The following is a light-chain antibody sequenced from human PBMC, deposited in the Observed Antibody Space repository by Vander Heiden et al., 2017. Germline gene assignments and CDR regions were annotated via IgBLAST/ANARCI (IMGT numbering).Light chain of an antibody. CDR2: GAS. J-gene: IGKJ1*01. V-gene: IGKV3-20*01. CDR3: QQYGSSPTT. Sequence: EIVLTQSPGTLSLSPGERAWYQQKPGQAPRLFIYGASYRATAIPDRFSGSGSGTDFTLIISRLEPEDFAVYYCQQYGSSPTTFGQGTKIEI.